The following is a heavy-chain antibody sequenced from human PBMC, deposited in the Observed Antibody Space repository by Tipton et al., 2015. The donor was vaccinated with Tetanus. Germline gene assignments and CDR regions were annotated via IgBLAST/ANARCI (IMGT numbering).Heavy chain of an antibody. D-gene: IGHD6-6*01. CDR2: VYPGDTDA. Sequence: QLVQSGAEVRKPGESLKISCQTSGYTFANYWIGWVRQMPGQGLEWVGIVYPGDTDARYSPSFQGRGTISADTSISTAYLQWSSLKASDTAIYYCARLQYRTFHSSSGYWGQGTLVTVSS. CDR3: ARLQYRTFHSSSGY. J-gene: IGHJ4*02. V-gene: IGHV5-51*01. CDR1: GYTFANYW.